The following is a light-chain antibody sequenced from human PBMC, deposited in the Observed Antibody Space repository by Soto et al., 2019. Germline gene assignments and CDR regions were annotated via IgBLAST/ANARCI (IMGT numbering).Light chain of an antibody. J-gene: IGKJ1*01. V-gene: IGKV1-5*03. Sequence: DIQMTQSPSTLSASVGDRVTITCRASQSISTRLAWYQQKPGRAPNLLIYMASDLKTGVPSRFSGSGSGTEFTLSITTLQPDDFATYYCQHSGTFGQGTKVEIK. CDR1: QSISTR. CDR3: QHSGT. CDR2: MAS.